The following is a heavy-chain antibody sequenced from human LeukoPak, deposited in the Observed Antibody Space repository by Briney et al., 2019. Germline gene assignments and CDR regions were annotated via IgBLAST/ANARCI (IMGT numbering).Heavy chain of an antibody. CDR2: IKSSADGGTA. CDR3: TTDLVSWGWGNHDAFNI. D-gene: IGHD3-16*01. J-gene: IGHJ3*02. Sequence: GGSLRLSCAASGFTFTNAWMTWVRQTSEKGLEWVGRIKSSADGGTADYGAAVRGRFSVSRDDSKNMVYLQMNSLRTEDSAVYYCTTDLVSWGWGNHDAFNIWGQGTMVTVSS. V-gene: IGHV3-15*01. CDR1: GFTFTNAW.